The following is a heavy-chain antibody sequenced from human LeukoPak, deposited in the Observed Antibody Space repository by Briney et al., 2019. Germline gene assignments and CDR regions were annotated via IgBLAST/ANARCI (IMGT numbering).Heavy chain of an antibody. CDR3: ARDPSNTSGNNAWFDY. CDR2: ISCYNGDT. Sequence: ASVKVSCKASGYTFNRHGISWVRQAPGQGREWMGWISCYNGDTHYAQNYQGRLTMTTDTSTSTAYMELRSLRSDDTAVYYCARDPSNTSGNNAWFDYWGQGTLVTVSS. CDR1: GYTFNRHG. V-gene: IGHV1-18*01. J-gene: IGHJ5*01. D-gene: IGHD2-15*01.